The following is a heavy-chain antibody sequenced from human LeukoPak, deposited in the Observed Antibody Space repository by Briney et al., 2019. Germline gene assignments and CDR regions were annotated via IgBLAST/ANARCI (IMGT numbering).Heavy chain of an antibody. D-gene: IGHD3-22*01. Sequence: GGSLRLSCAASGFTFSSYGMHWVRQAPGKGLEWVAVISYDGSNKYYADSVKGRFTISRDNSKNTLYLQMNSLRAEDTAVYYCARFGVGSSGYYYFDYWGQGTLVTVSS. CDR1: GFTFSSYG. V-gene: IGHV3-30*03. CDR3: ARFGVGSSGYYYFDY. J-gene: IGHJ4*02. CDR2: ISYDGSNK.